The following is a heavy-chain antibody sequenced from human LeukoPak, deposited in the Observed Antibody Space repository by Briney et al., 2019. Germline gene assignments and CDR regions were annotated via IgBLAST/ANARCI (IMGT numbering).Heavy chain of an antibody. D-gene: IGHD3-3*01. Sequence: GRSLRLSCAASGFTFSSYGMHWVRQAPGKGLEWVAVISYDGSNKYYADSVKGRFTISRDNSKNTLYLQMNSLRAEDTAVYYCAKVHYDFWSGTNIDYWGQGTLATVSS. V-gene: IGHV3-30*18. J-gene: IGHJ4*02. CDR2: ISYDGSNK. CDR3: AKVHYDFWSGTNIDY. CDR1: GFTFSSYG.